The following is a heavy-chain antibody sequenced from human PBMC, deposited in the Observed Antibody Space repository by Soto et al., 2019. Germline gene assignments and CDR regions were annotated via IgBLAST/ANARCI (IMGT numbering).Heavy chain of an antibody. D-gene: IGHD6-6*01. V-gene: IGHV4-34*01. CDR3: ARAPKVSGSSQTRPDF. Sequence: PSETLSLTCSLYRGSFRGYYWSWIRQPPGKGLEWIGEISQSGNTNYSPSLKSRVSVSIDTSKKQFSLNLAFVSAADTAVYYCARAPKVSGSSQTRPDFWGQGTLVTASS. CDR2: ISQSGNT. J-gene: IGHJ4*02. CDR1: RGSFRGYY.